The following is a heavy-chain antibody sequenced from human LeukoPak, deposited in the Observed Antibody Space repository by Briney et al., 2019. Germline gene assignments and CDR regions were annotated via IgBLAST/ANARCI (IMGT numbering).Heavy chain of an antibody. J-gene: IGHJ4*02. Sequence: ASVKVSCKASGYTFTTYYMHWVRQAPGQGLEWVGIINPSGGSTSYAQKFQGRVTMTRDTSTSTVYMELSSLRSEDTVVYYCASGGGHMVRGVITYFDYWGQGTLVTVSS. CDR2: INPSGGST. CDR3: ASGGGHMVRGVITYFDY. CDR1: GYTFTTYY. D-gene: IGHD3-10*01. V-gene: IGHV1-46*01.